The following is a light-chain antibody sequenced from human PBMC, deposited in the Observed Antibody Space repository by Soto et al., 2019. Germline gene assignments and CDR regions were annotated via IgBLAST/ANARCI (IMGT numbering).Light chain of an antibody. CDR1: SSNIGAGYD. Sequence: QSVLTQPPSVSGAPGQRVTISCTGSSSNIGAGYDVHWYQQLPGTAPKLLIYGNSNRPSGVPDRFSGYKSGTSASLAITGLQAEDEADYYSQSYDSSLSGWVFGGGTQLTVL. CDR3: QSYDSSLSGWV. CDR2: GNS. V-gene: IGLV1-40*01. J-gene: IGLJ3*02.